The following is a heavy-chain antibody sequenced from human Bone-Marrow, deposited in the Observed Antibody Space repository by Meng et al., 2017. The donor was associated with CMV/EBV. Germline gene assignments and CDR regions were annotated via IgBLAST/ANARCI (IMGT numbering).Heavy chain of an antibody. CDR3: AKDQVRVGEYHYYGMDV. CDR1: GFSSSTYA. V-gene: IGHV3-30*02. J-gene: IGHJ6*02. D-gene: IGHD2-2*01. Sequence: GGSLSLSCAASGFSSSTYAMHWVRQAPGKGLVGVTFIRYDGSNEYYVDSVQGRFTISRDKSRNTLYLQMHSLRAEDTAVYYCAKDQVRVGEYHYYGMDVWGQGTTVTVSS. CDR2: IRYDGSNE.